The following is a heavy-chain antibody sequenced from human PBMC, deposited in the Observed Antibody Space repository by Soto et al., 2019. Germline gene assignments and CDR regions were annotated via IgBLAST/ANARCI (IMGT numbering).Heavy chain of an antibody. D-gene: IGHD3-16*01. CDR2: VKSRTSGGTV. CDR1: GFTFSVAW. CDR3: VADVAEVGKGEFDY. J-gene: IGHJ4*02. V-gene: IGHV3-15*01. Sequence: EVQLMDSGGGLVEPGGSLRLSCTASGFTFSVAWMTWVRQAPGKGLEWLGRVKSRTSGGTVDYAAPVKGRFTISRDDSKNTVILQMSSLKMEDTAVDYCVADVAEVGKGEFDYWGQGALVTVSS.